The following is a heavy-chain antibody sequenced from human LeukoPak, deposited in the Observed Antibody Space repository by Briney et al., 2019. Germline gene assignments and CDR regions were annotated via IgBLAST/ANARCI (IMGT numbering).Heavy chain of an antibody. CDR3: ARGTREGHVSYGSGSFNDY. V-gene: IGHV4-38-2*02. D-gene: IGHD3-10*01. CDR2: IYHSGST. J-gene: IGHJ4*02. Sequence: PSETLSLTCTVSGYSISSGYYWGWIRQPPGKGLEWIGSIYHSGSTYYNPSLKSRVTISVDTSKNQFSLKLSSVTAADTAVYYCARGTREGHVSYGSGSFNDYWGQGTLVTVSS. CDR1: GYSISSGYY.